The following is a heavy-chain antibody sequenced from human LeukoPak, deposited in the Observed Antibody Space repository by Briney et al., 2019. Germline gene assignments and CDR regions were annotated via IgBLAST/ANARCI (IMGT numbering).Heavy chain of an antibody. V-gene: IGHV3-23*01. CDR1: GFTFNNYA. CDR2: ISGGGDHT. D-gene: IGHD3-10*01. CDR3: AKAGTYYASGSFSDH. J-gene: IGHJ5*02. Sequence: PGGSLRLSCTASGFTFNNYAMSWVRQAPGEGLERVSGISGGGDHTNYVDSVKGRFTISRDNSKNTLYLQMKSLRVEDTAVYYCAKAGTYYASGSFSDHWGQGTLVTVSS.